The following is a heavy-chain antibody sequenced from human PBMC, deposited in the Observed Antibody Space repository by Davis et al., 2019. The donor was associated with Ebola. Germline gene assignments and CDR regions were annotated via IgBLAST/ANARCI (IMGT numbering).Heavy chain of an antibody. Sequence: SETLSLTCAVYGGSFSGYYWSWIRQHPGKGLEWIGYIYYSGSTYYNPSLKSRVTISVDTSKNQFSLKLSSVTAADTAVYYCARVRGGIVGAFYYYYGMDVWGQGTTVTVSS. CDR2: IYYSGST. CDR1: GGSFSGYY. V-gene: IGHV4-31*11. D-gene: IGHD1-26*01. CDR3: ARVRGGIVGAFYYYYGMDV. J-gene: IGHJ6*02.